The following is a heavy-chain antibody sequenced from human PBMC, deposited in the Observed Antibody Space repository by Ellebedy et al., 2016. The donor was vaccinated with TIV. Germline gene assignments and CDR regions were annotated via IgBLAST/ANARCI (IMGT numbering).Heavy chain of an antibody. CDR1: GYSFTGYY. D-gene: IGHD3-10*01. Sequence: ASVKVSCKASGYSFTGYYLHWVRQAPGQGLEWMGWISPDSGGTKYAQKFEGRVTMTRDTSINTAYMELSRLRSDDTAVYYCARVRGSIVLDYWGQGTVVTVSS. CDR2: ISPDSGGT. V-gene: IGHV1-2*02. J-gene: IGHJ4*02. CDR3: ARVRGSIVLDY.